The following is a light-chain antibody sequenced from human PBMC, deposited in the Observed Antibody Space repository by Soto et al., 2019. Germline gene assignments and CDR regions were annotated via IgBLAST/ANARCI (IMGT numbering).Light chain of an antibody. CDR1: SSDVGSYNL. CDR3: CSYAGTNTLFV. CDR2: EDS. V-gene: IGLV2-23*01. Sequence: QSALTQPASVSGSPGQSITICCTGTSSDVGSYNLVSWYQQHPGKAPKLMIYEDSKRPSGVSNRFSGSKSGNMASLTISGLQAEDEADYYCCSYAGTNTLFVFGIGTKLTVL. J-gene: IGLJ1*01.